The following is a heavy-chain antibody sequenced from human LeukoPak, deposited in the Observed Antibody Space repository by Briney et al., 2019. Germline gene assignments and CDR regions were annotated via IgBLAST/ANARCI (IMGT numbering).Heavy chain of an antibody. J-gene: IGHJ4*02. CDR2: ISSNGGST. CDR3: ARGQQYYYGSGSSLDY. D-gene: IGHD3-10*01. CDR1: GFTFGSYA. V-gene: IGHV3-64*01. Sequence: GGSLRLSCAASGFTFGSYAMHCVRQAPGKGLEYVSAISSNGGSTYYANSVKGRFTISRDNSKNTLYLQMGSLRAEDMAVYYCARGQQYYYGSGSSLDYWGQGTLVTVSS.